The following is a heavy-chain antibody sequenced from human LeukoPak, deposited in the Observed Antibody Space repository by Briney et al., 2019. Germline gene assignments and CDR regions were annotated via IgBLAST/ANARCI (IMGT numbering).Heavy chain of an antibody. CDR3: ARVYYAGWFDP. J-gene: IGHJ5*02. CDR2: INAGNGNT. V-gene: IGHV1-3*01. CDR1: VYIFTSYA. Sequence: GASVKVSCKASVYIFTSYAMHWVRQAPGQRREWMGWINAGNGNTKYSQKFQGRVTITRDTSASTAYVELSSLRSEDPAVYYCARVYYAGWFDPWGQGTLVTVPS. D-gene: IGHD2-8*01.